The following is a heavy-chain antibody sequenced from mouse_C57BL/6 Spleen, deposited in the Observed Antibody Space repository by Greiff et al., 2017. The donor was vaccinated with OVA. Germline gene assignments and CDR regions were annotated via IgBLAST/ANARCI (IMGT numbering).Heavy chain of an antibody. D-gene: IGHD2-4*01. CDR2: IHPNSGST. J-gene: IGHJ3*01. Sequence: QVQLQQSGAELVKPGASVKLSCKASGYTFTSYWMHWVKQRPGQGLEWIGMIHPNSGSTNYNEKFKSKATLTVDKSSSTAYMQLSSLTSEDSAVYYCAREGYYDYDESWFAYWGQGTLVTVSA. CDR3: AREGYYDYDESWFAY. CDR1: GYTFTSYW. V-gene: IGHV1-64*01.